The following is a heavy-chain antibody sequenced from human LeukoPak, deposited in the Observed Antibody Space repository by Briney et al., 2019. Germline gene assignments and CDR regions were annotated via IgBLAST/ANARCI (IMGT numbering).Heavy chain of an antibody. CDR2: ISSTSSVI. CDR1: GFTVSSNY. J-gene: IGHJ3*02. Sequence: PGGSLRLSCAASGFTVSSNYMSWVRQAPGRGLEWLSYISSTSSVIYYADSVKGRFTISRDNAKNSLYLQMNNLRAEDTAVYYCARLTGDAFDIWGQGTLVTVSS. V-gene: IGHV3-48*01. CDR3: ARLTGDAFDI. D-gene: IGHD1-20*01.